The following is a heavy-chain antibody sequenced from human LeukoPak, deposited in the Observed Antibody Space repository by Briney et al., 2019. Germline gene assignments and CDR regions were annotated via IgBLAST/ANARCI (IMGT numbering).Heavy chain of an antibody. Sequence: AXSGFTFSSYWMHWVRQAPGKGLVWVSRINSDGSSTSYADSVKGRFTISRDNAKNTLYLQMNSLRAEDTAVYYCARGVGATNSNWFDPWGQGTLVTVSS. CDR2: INSDGSST. J-gene: IGHJ5*02. V-gene: IGHV3-74*01. CDR3: ARGVGATNSNWFDP. CDR1: GFTFSSYW. D-gene: IGHD1-26*01.